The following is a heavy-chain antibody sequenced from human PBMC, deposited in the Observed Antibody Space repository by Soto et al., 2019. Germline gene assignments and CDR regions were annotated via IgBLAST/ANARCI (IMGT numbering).Heavy chain of an antibody. V-gene: IGHV3-7*05. J-gene: IGHJ6*02. CDR1: GFTFSSYW. CDR2: IKQDGSEK. D-gene: IGHD3-3*01. Sequence: GGSLRLSCAASGFTFSSYWMSWVRQAPGKGLEWVANIKQDGSEKYYVDSVKGLFTISRDNAKNSLYLQMNSLRAEDTAVYYCARDWLVAGDFWSGYSNYYYYYGMDVWGQGTTVTVSS. CDR3: ARDWLVAGDFWSGYSNYYYYYGMDV.